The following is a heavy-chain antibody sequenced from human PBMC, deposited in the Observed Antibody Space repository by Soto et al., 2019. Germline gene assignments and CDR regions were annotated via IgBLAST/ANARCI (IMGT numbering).Heavy chain of an antibody. CDR2: ISNNGGTT. CDR1: GFIFRNYA. Sequence: PGGSLRLSCSASGFIFRNYAMHWVRQAPGQGLEYVAFISNNGGTTYYTDSVRGRYTISRDNSKNILYLQMSSLRPADTATYYCVKKSLELQMFDYWGQGTLVTVSS. CDR3: VKKSLELQMFDY. V-gene: IGHV3-64D*08. D-gene: IGHD1-26*01. J-gene: IGHJ4*02.